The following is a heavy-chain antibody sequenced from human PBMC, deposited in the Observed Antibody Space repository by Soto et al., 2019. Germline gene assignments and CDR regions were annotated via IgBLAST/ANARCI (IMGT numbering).Heavy chain of an antibody. D-gene: IGHD6-19*01. Sequence: GGSLRLSCEASGFNFGAYAMSWVRQAPGKGLEWVSGISGSSSGTYYTDSVKGRFTISRDNSKNTVYLQMNSLRGEDTAVYYCAKDRSENFWVYYYATDAWGKGNAVTVSP. CDR3: AKDRSENFWVYYYATDA. V-gene: IGHV3-23*01. CDR1: GFNFGAYA. J-gene: IGHJ6*04. CDR2: ISGSSSGT.